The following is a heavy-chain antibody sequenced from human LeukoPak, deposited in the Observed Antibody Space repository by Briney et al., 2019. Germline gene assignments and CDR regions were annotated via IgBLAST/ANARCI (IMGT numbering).Heavy chain of an antibody. V-gene: IGHV4-59*01. J-gene: IGHJ4*02. CDR2: IYYSGST. Sequence: SETLSLTCTVSGGSISSYYWSWIRQPPGKGLEWIGYIYYSGSTSYNPSLKSRVTISVDTSKNQFSLKLSSVTAADTAVYYCARTSYSYPLNYWGQGTLVTVSS. CDR1: GGSISSYY. D-gene: IGHD3-16*02. CDR3: ARTSYSYPLNY.